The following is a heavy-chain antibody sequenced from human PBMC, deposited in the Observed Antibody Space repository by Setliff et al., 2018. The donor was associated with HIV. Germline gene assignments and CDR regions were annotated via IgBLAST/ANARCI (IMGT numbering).Heavy chain of an antibody. J-gene: IGHJ4*02. V-gene: IGHV3-48*02. CDR3: ARVGRIYYFEH. D-gene: IGHD1-26*01. Sequence: GSLSLSCAASGFSFSSYSMNWVRQAPGKGLEWIAYINTATVTTTVYYADSVKGRFTVSRDNAKNSLFLDMNSLRDDDSAVYYCARVGRIYYFEHWGQGTVVTV. CDR2: INTATVTTT. CDR1: GFSFSSYS.